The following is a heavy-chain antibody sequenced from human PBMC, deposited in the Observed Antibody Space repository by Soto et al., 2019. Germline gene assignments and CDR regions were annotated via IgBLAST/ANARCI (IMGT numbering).Heavy chain of an antibody. D-gene: IGHD6-13*01. CDR2: FIPFFGTL. J-gene: IGHJ1*01. CDR3: ARFEQLVLH. Sequence: QVQLVQSGAEVKKPGSSVKVSCKASGGTFSNFAISWVRQAPGQGLEWMGGFIPFFGTLNYAQRFQGRLTISADESTSTAYMELSRLRSEDTAVYYCARFEQLVLHWGQGTLVTVSS. CDR1: GGTFSNFA. V-gene: IGHV1-69*01.